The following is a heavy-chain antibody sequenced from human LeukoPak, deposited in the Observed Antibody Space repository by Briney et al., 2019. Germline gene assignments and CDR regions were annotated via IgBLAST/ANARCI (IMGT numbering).Heavy chain of an antibody. J-gene: IGHJ4*02. V-gene: IGHV1-46*01. CDR3: ARASRRYYYDSSGIPSE. CDR1: GYTFTSYY. D-gene: IGHD3-22*01. CDR2: INPSGGST. Sequence: ASVKVSCKASGYTFTSYYMHWVRQAPGQGLEWMGIINPSGGSTSYAQKFQGRVTMTRDMSTSTVYMEPSSLRSEDTAVYYCARASRRYYYDSSGIPSEWGQGTLVTVSS.